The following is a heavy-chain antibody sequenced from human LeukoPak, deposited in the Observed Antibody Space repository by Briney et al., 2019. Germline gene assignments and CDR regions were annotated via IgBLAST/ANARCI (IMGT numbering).Heavy chain of an antibody. J-gene: IGHJ4*02. Sequence: PGGSLRLSCAASGFTFSNYAMSWVRQAPGKGLEWVSAIDSTGTTYYTDSVKGRFTISRDNSKSTLSLQMNSLRAEDTAVYYCAKDEQQQLVRTFDYWGQGTLVTVSS. D-gene: IGHD6-13*01. CDR3: AKDEQQQLVRTFDY. CDR1: GFTFSNYA. CDR2: IDSTGTT. V-gene: IGHV3-23*01.